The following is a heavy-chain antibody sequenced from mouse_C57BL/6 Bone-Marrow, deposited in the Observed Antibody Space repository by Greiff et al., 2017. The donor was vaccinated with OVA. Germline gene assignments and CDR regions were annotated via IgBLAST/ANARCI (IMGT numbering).Heavy chain of an antibody. J-gene: IGHJ3*01. CDR2: IYPRDGST. V-gene: IGHV1-78*01. CDR3: ARRGDGYYSAWFAY. Sequence: VRLQQSDAELVKPGASVKISCKVSGYTFTDHTIHWMKQRPEQGLAWIGYIYPRDGSTKYNEKFKGKATLTAYKSSSTAYMQLNSLTSEDSAVYVCARRGDGYYSAWFAYWGQGTLVTVSA. D-gene: IGHD2-3*01. CDR1: GYTFTDHT.